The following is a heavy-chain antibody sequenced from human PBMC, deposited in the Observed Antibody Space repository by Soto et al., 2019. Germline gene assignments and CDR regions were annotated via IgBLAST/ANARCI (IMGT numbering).Heavy chain of an antibody. CDR3: ARGRREAIVVVVAAWYNWFDP. CDR1: GGSFSGYY. D-gene: IGHD2-15*01. J-gene: IGHJ5*02. V-gene: IGHV4-34*01. Sequence: QVQLQQWGAGLLKPSETLSLTCAVYGGSFSGYYWSWIRQPPGKGLEWIGEINHSGSTNYNPSLKSRVTISVDTSKNQFSLKLSSVTAADTAVYYCARGRREAIVVVVAAWYNWFDPWGQGTLVTVSS. CDR2: INHSGST.